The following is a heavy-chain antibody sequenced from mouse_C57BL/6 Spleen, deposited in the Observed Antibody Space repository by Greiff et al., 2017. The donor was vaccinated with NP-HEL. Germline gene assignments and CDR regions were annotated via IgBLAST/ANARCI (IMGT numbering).Heavy chain of an antibody. V-gene: IGHV1-52*01. D-gene: IGHD1-1*01. J-gene: IGHJ1*03. Sequence: QVQLKQPGAELVRPGSSVKLSCKASGYTFTSYWMHWVKQRPIQGLEWIGNIDPSDSETHYNQKFKDKATLTVDKSSSTAYMQLSSLTSEDSAVYYCARVGGALITTHWYFDVWGTGTTVTVSS. CDR1: GYTFTSYW. CDR2: IDPSDSET. CDR3: ARVGGALITTHWYFDV.